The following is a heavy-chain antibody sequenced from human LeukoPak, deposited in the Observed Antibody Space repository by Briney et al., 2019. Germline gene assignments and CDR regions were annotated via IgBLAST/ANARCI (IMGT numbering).Heavy chain of an antibody. V-gene: IGHV1-69*13. D-gene: IGHD5-12*01. CDR1: GGTFSSYA. J-gene: IGHJ4*02. CDR2: IIPIFGTA. CDR3: ARGPQGSGYEYGDYFDY. Sequence: GASVKVSCKASGGTFSSYAISWVRQAPGQGLEWMGGIIPIFGTANYAQKFQGRVTITADESTSTAYMELSSLRSEDTAVYYCARGPQGSGYEYGDYFDYWGQGTLVTVSS.